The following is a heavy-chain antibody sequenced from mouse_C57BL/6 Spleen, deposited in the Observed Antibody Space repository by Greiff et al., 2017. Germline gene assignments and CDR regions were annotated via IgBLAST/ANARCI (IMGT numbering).Heavy chain of an antibody. Sequence: EVKLQASGPGLVKPSQSLSLTCSVTGYSITSGYYWNWIRQFPGNKLEWMGYISYDGSNNYNPSLKNRISITRDTSKNQFFLKLNSVTTEDTATYYCATALDSSFAYWGQGTTLTVSA. J-gene: IGHJ2*01. CDR1: GYSITSGYY. V-gene: IGHV3-6*01. CDR3: ATALDSSFAY. CDR2: ISYDGSN. D-gene: IGHD3-2*01.